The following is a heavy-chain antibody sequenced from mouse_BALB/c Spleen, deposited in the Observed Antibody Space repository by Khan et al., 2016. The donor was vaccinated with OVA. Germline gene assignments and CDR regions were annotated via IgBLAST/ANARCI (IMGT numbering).Heavy chain of an antibody. J-gene: IGHJ4*01. D-gene: IGHD2-14*01. CDR3: ARAYYRYDGYYAMDY. Sequence: QVQLQQSGPGLVAPSQSLSITCTVSGFSLSRYNIHWVRQPPGKGLEWLGMIWGGGGTDYNSTLKIRLSIIKDNSKSQVFLKMNSLQTDDTAMDFCARAYYRYDGYYAMDYWGQGTPVTVSS. V-gene: IGHV2-6-4*01. CDR2: IWGGGGT. CDR1: GFSLSRYN.